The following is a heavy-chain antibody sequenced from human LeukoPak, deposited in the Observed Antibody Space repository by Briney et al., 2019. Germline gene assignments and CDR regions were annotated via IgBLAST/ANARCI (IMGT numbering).Heavy chain of an antibody. CDR2: VYDSGST. CDR1: GGSISIYY. Sequence: SETLSLTCTVSGGSISIYYWSWIRQPPGKELEWIGYVYDSGSTEYNPSLKSRVTISIDTSKNQFSLNLSSVTAADTAVYSCARASGSSWYERRLHAYYYYMDVWGKGTTVTVSS. V-gene: IGHV4-59*12. J-gene: IGHJ6*03. CDR3: ARASGSSWYERRLHAYYYYMDV. D-gene: IGHD6-13*01.